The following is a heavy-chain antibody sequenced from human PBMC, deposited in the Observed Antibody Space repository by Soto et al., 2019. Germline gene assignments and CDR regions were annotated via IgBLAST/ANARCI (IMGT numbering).Heavy chain of an antibody. V-gene: IGHV4-61*01. CDR2: IHYSGNT. CDR3: AAYCSGSSCFSHPEVFDI. CDR1: GVSATSPSYY. J-gene: IGHJ3*02. D-gene: IGHD2-15*01. Sequence: QVQLQESGPGLVRPSETLSLTCNVSGVSATSPSYYWSWIRQPPGKGLEWFGYIHYSGNTDYNPALKSRVSISFDTSKNQFSLKLRSVTASDTAVYYCAAYCSGSSCFSHPEVFDIWGHGTMITVSS.